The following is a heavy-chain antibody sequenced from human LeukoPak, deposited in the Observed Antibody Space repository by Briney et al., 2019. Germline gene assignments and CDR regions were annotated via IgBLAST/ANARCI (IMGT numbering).Heavy chain of an antibody. CDR3: AKNGVNYWYFDL. J-gene: IGHJ2*01. Sequence: PGGSLRLSCAASGFSFSTYAMHWVRQAPGKGLEWVAVISDDGSDKYYADSVKGRFTISRDNSKNTLYLQMNSLRAEDTAVYYCAKNGVNYWYFDLWGRGTPVTVSS. CDR1: GFSFSTYA. D-gene: IGHD2-8*01. V-gene: IGHV3-30*07. CDR2: ISDDGSDK.